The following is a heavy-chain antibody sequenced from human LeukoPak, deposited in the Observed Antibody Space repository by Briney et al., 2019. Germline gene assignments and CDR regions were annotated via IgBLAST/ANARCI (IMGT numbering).Heavy chain of an antibody. J-gene: IGHJ4*02. Sequence: GGSLRLSCAASGFTFSSYEMNWVRQAPGKGLEWVSYISSSGSTIYYADSVKGRFTISRDNAKNSLYLQMNSLRAEDTAVYYCARDYDSSGYYLGTLDYWGQGTLVTVSS. CDR1: GFTFSSYE. D-gene: IGHD3-22*01. CDR2: ISSSGSTI. CDR3: ARDYDSSGYYLGTLDY. V-gene: IGHV3-48*03.